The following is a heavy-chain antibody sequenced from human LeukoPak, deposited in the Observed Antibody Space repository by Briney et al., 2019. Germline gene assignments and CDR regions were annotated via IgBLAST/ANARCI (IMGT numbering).Heavy chain of an antibody. CDR3: ARDRGSWSQYGMDV. V-gene: IGHV3-48*03. CDR1: GFTFSSYE. Sequence: GGSLRLSCAASGFTFSSYEMNWVRQAPGKGLEWVSYISSSGSTIYYADSVKGRFTISRDNAKNSLYLQMNSLRAEDTAVYYCARDRGSWSQYGMDVWGQGTTVTVSS. D-gene: IGHD6-13*01. J-gene: IGHJ6*02. CDR2: ISSSGSTI.